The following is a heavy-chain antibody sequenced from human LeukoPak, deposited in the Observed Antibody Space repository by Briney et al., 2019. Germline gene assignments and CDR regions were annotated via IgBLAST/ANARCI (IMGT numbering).Heavy chain of an antibody. CDR1: AFTLSSYA. V-gene: IGHV3-23*01. CDR3: AKSLYCSSTSCYAVLTAIDY. Sequence: GGSLRLSCAASAFTLSSYAMSWVRQAPGKGLEWVSAISGSGDSTYYADSVKGRFTISRDNSKNTLYLQMNSLRAEDTAVYYCAKSLYCSSTSCYAVLTAIDYWGQGTLVTVSS. J-gene: IGHJ4*02. D-gene: IGHD2-2*01. CDR2: ISGSGDST.